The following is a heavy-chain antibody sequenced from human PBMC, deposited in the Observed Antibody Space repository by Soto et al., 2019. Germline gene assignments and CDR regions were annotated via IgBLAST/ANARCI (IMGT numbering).Heavy chain of an antibody. CDR2: ISHLENT. J-gene: IGHJ4*02. Sequence: PSETVSLTCTVSGASISYGGFSWSWIRQSPGKGLEWIGYISHLENTYLHPSFKSRLTMSIDRTRNQFSLKLSSVTAADMAVYYCARGGGYDSFDYWGQVVLVTFSS. CDR3: ARGGGYDSFDY. D-gene: IGHD5-12*01. V-gene: IGHV4-30-2*06. CDR1: GASISYGGFS.